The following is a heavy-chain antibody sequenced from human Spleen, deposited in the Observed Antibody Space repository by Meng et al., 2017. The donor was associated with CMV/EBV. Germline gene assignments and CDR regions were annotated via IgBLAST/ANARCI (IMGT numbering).Heavy chain of an antibody. CDR1: GFTFDDHA. Sequence: SLKISCAASGFTFDDHAMHWVRQVPGKGLEWVSGISWNSESVGYADSVKGRFTISRDNAKKSLYLQMNSLRVEDTALYYCAKSVFVVVPSAPFDHWGQGTLVTVSS. CDR3: AKSVFVVVPSAPFDH. D-gene: IGHD2-2*01. CDR2: ISWNSESV. J-gene: IGHJ4*02. V-gene: IGHV3-9*01.